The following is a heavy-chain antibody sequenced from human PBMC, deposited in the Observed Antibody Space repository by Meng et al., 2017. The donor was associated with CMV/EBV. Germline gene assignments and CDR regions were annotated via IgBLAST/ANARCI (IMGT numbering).Heavy chain of an antibody. CDR1: GGSVSSGSYY. CDR2: IYYSGST. Sequence: SETLSLTCTVSGGSVSSGSYYWSWIRQPPGKGLEWIGYIYYSGSTNYNPSLKSRVTISVDTSKNQFSLKLSSVTAADTAVYYCARDYTYYGMDVWGQGTTVTVSS. V-gene: IGHV4-61*01. J-gene: IGHJ6*02. CDR3: ARDYTYYGMDV.